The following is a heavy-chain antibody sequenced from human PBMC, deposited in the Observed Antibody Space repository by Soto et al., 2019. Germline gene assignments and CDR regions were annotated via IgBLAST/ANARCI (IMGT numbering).Heavy chain of an antibody. CDR1: GFTFSSYA. V-gene: IGHV3-23*01. CDR3: AKLRSGSENWVDP. Sequence: EVQLLESGGGLVQPGGSLRLSCAASGFTFSSYAMSWVRQTPGKGLEWVSAISGSGDSTYYADPVKGRFTISRDNSQFTLYLKMNSLRAKDTAVYYCAKLRSGSENWVDPWGAGTLVTVSS. D-gene: IGHD3-10*01. J-gene: IGHJ5*02. CDR2: ISGSGDST.